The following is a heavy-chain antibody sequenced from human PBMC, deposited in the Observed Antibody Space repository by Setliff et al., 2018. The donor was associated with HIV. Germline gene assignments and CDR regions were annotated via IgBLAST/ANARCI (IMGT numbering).Heavy chain of an antibody. CDR2: INPNNGRT. D-gene: IGHD7-27*01. Sequence: ASVKVSCKASGYIFTGYYMHWVRRAPGQGFEWMGWINPNNGRTQYGQKFQGRLTLTRDSSIRTAYMELSGLTFDDTAMYYCARDRRAGVYYYTDVWGTGTTVTVSS. J-gene: IGHJ6*03. V-gene: IGHV1-2*02. CDR1: GYIFTGYY. CDR3: ARDRRAGVYYYTDV.